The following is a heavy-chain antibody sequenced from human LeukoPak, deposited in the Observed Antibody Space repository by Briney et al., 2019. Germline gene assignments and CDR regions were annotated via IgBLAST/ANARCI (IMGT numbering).Heavy chain of an antibody. CDR2: ISYDGSNK. CDR1: GFTFSSYG. J-gene: IGHJ4*02. CDR3: AKDRSRYYYDSSGYYYEDY. V-gene: IGHV3-30*18. D-gene: IGHD3-22*01. Sequence: PGGSLRLSCAASGFTFSSYGVHWVRQAPGKGLEWVAVISYDGSNKYYADSVKGRFTISRDNSKNTLYLQMNSLRAEDTAVYYCAKDRSRYYYDSSGYYYEDYWGQGTLVTVSS.